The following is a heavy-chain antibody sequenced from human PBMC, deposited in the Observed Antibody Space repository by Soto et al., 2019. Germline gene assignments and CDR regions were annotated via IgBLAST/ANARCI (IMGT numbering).Heavy chain of an antibody. V-gene: IGHV2-5*02. D-gene: IGHD3-22*01. CDR2: IYWDDDK. Sequence: QITLKESGPPLVKPTQTLTLTCTFSGFSLSTSGVGVGWIRQPPGKALEWLALIYWDDDKRHSPSLKSRLTNXHXTXXSQEVLTMTNMDPMDTATYYSAHTTSVVMTYYLDYCGQGTLVTVSS. CDR3: AHTTSVVMTYYLDY. CDR1: GFSLSTSGVG. J-gene: IGHJ4*02.